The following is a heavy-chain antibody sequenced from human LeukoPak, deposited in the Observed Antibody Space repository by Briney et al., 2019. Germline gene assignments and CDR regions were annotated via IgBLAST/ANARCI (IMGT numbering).Heavy chain of an antibody. CDR3: VRDGGVSGYDLLDY. CDR1: GFTFRNYW. D-gene: IGHD5-12*01. CDR2: INQDGSKE. Sequence: GGSLRLSCEAPGFTFRNYWMTWFRQAPGKGLNWVPHINQDGSKEYYMDSVKARFTISRDNAKNSLSLQMNSLRAEDTAVYYCVRDGGVSGYDLLDYWGQGTLVTVSS. V-gene: IGHV3-7*01. J-gene: IGHJ4*02.